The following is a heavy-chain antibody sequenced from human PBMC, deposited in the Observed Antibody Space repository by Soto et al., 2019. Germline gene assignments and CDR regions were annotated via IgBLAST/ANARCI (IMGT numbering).Heavy chain of an antibody. Sequence: VQLVESGGGLVNPGESLRLSCVGSGFTFSTYNMNWVRQAPGKGLEWVSSISSRSTSIDYADSVKGRFTISRDNAKNSLSLQMNSLRAGDTDVYYCARVRDAFGMDVWGQGTTVAVSS. V-gene: IGHV3-21*01. J-gene: IGHJ6*02. CDR2: ISSRSTSI. D-gene: IGHD2-2*01. CDR1: GFTFSTYN. CDR3: ARVRDAFGMDV.